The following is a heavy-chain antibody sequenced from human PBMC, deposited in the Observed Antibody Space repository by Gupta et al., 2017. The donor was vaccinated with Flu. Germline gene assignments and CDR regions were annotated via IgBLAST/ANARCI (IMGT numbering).Heavy chain of an antibody. CDR1: CSSYG. Sequence: CSSYGMYWVRQAPGKGLEWVSGISGTDGSTYYADSVKGRFTISRDTSKNTLYRQMNSLRAEDTAIYYCAKGEQVESRLDPWGQGTLVTVSS. V-gene: IGHV3-23*01. CDR2: ISGTDGST. D-gene: IGHD1-1*01. J-gene: IGHJ5*02. CDR3: AKGEQVESRLDP.